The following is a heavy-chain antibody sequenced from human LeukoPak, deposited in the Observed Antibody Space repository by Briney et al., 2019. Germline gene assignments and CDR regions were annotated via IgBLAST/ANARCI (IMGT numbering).Heavy chain of an antibody. CDR2: INAGNGNT. D-gene: IGHD6-19*01. CDR3: AREQGSSGFGYFDY. J-gene: IGHJ4*02. V-gene: IGHV1-3*01. Sequence: ALVKVSCKASGYTFTSYAMHWVRQAPGQRLEWMGWINAGNGNTKYSQKFQGRVTITRDTSASTAYMELSSLRSEDTAVYYCAREQGSSGFGYFDYWGQGTLVTVSS. CDR1: GYTFTSYA.